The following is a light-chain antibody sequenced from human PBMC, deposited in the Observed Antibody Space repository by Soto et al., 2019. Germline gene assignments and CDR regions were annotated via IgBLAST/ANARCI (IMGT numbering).Light chain of an antibody. V-gene: IGKV1-5*01. Sequence: DIQMTQSPSTLSASVGDRVTITCRASQSISTWLAWYQQKPGKAPKVLIYDASSLESGVPSRFSGSGSGTEFTLTLSILQPDDFGTYYCQQYNTSPCTFGQGTKVDIK. CDR3: QQYNTSPCT. J-gene: IGKJ1*01. CDR1: QSISTW. CDR2: DAS.